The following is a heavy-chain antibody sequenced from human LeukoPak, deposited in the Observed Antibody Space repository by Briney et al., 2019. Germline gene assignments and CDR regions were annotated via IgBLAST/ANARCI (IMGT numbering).Heavy chain of an antibody. CDR2: IYYSGST. CDR1: GGSISSSSYY. CDR3: ARLLGCSGGSCYFNFGY. J-gene: IGHJ4*02. D-gene: IGHD2-15*01. V-gene: IGHV4-39*01. Sequence: SETLSLTCTVSGGSISSSSYYWGWIRQPPGKGLEWIGSIYYSGSTYYNPSLKSRVTISVDTSKNQFSLKLSSVTAADTAVYYCARLLGCSGGSCYFNFGYWGQGTLVTVSS.